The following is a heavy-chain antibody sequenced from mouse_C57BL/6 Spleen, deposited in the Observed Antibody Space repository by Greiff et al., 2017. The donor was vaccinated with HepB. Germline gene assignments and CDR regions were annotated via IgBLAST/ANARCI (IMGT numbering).Heavy chain of an antibody. Sequence: VQLQQSGPELVKPGASVKISCKASGYTFTDYYMNWVKQSHGKSLEWIGDINPNNGGTSYNQKFKGKATLTVDKSSSTAYMELRSLTSEDSAVYYCTRWGGNRYYAMDYWGQGTSVTVSS. V-gene: IGHV1-26*01. CDR2: INPNNGGT. CDR3: TRWGGNRYYAMDY. J-gene: IGHJ4*01. D-gene: IGHD2-1*01. CDR1: GYTFTDYY.